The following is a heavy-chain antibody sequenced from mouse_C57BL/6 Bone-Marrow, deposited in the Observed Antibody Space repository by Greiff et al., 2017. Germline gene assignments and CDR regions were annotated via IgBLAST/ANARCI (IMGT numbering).Heavy chain of an antibody. V-gene: IGHV7-3*01. CDR3: ASNYYVSSHFDY. CDR1: GFTFTDYY. Sequence: EVMLVESGGGLVQPGGSLSLSCAASGFTFTDYYMSWVRQPPGKALEWLGFIRNKANGYTTEYSASVKGRFTISRDNYQSILYLQMNDLRAEDSATYDCASNYYVSSHFDYWGQGTTLTVSS. D-gene: IGHD1-1*01. CDR2: IRNKANGYTT. J-gene: IGHJ2*01.